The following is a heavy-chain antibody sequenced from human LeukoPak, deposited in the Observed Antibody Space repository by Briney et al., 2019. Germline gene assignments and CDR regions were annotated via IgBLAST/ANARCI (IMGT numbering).Heavy chain of an antibody. CDR1: GYTFTSYA. V-gene: IGHV1-3*01. CDR2: INAGNGNT. Sequence: EASVKVSCKASGYTFTSYAMHWVRQAPGQRLEWMGWINAGNGNTKYSQKFQGRVTITRDTSASTAYMELSSLRSEDTAVYYCARESGRWLQYKFDYRGQGTLVTVSS. CDR3: ARESGRWLQYKFDY. J-gene: IGHJ4*02. D-gene: IGHD5-24*01.